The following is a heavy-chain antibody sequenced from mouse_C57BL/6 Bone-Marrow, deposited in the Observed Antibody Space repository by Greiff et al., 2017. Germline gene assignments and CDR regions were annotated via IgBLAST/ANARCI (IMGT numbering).Heavy chain of an antibody. CDR2: INPGSGGT. CDR3: ARLFITTVVDV. J-gene: IGHJ1*03. D-gene: IGHD1-1*01. V-gene: IGHV1-54*01. Sequence: VKLQESGAELVRPGTSVKVSCKASGYAFTNYLIEWVKQRPGQGLEWIGVINPGSGGTNYNEKFKGKATLTADKSSSTAYMQLSSLTSEDSAVYFCARLFITTVVDVWGTGTTVTVSS. CDR1: GYAFTNYL.